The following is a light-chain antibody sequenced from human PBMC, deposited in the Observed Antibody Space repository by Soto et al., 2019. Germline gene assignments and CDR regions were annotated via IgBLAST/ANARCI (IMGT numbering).Light chain of an antibody. V-gene: IGKV3-15*01. CDR1: QSVSSN. CDR3: QQYNNWPEMWT. J-gene: IGKJ1*01. CDR2: GAS. Sequence: EIVMTQSPATLSVSPGERATLSCRASQSVSSNLAWYQQKPGQAPRLLIYGASTRATGIPARFSGSGSGTEFTLTISSLQSEDFAVYYCQQYNNWPEMWTFGQGTKVEIK.